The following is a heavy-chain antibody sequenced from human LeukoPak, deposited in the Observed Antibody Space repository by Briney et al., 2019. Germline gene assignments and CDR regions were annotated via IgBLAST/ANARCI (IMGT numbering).Heavy chain of an antibody. V-gene: IGHV4-39*02. J-gene: IGHJ6*02. Sequence: SETLSLTCTVSGGSISNSNYYWGWIRQPPGKGLEWIGNIYYSGNTYYNSSLKSRVTISVDTSKNQFSLKLSSVTAADTAVYYCARDGARRLQLKRPYYYGMDVWGQGTTVTVSS. CDR1: GGSISNSNYY. D-gene: IGHD5-24*01. CDR2: IYYSGNT. CDR3: ARDGARRLQLKRPYYYGMDV.